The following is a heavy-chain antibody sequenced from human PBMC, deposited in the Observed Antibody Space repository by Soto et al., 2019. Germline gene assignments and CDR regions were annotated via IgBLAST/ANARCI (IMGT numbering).Heavy chain of an antibody. CDR1: GFTFSIYE. CDR3: AREEVDDAFDI. Sequence: GSLRLSCAASGFTFSIYEMNWVRQAPGKGLEWVSYISTSGSTVYNADSVQGRFTISRDNAKNSLYLQMNSLRAEDTDVYYCAREEVDDAFDIWGQGTMVTVSS. CDR2: ISTSGSTV. J-gene: IGHJ3*02. V-gene: IGHV3-48*03.